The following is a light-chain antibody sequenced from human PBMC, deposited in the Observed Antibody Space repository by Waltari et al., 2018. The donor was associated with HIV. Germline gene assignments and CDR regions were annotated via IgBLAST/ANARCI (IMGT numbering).Light chain of an antibody. CDR1: SSNIGAGYD. CDR3: QSYDTDLKSGV. V-gene: IGLV1-40*01. Sequence: QSVLTQPPSVSGAPGQRVTISCTGSSSNIGAGYDVQWYQQLPGAAPKLLIFGADIRTSGVPDRCSGSKSGRSASLAISWLQSDDEADYFCQSYDTDLKSGVFGGGTKVTVL. J-gene: IGLJ3*02. CDR2: GAD.